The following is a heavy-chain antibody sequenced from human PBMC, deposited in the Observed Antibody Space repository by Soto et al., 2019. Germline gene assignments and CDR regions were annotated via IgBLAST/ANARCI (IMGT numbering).Heavy chain of an antibody. CDR3: ARVGFLEWLLNQYYYYYMDV. Sequence: EVQLVESGGGLVQPGGSLRLSCAASGFTFSSYSMNWVRQAPGKGLEWVSYISSSSSTIYYADSVKGRFTISRDNAKNSLYLQMNSLRAEDTAVYYCARVGFLEWLLNQYYYYYMDVWGKGTTVTVSS. CDR2: ISSSSSTI. CDR1: GFTFSSYS. J-gene: IGHJ6*03. D-gene: IGHD3-3*01. V-gene: IGHV3-48*01.